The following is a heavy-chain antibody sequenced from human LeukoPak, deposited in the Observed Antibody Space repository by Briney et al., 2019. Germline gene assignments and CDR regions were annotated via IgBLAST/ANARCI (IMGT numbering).Heavy chain of an antibody. CDR3: ASQKNSGLYWDYYYGMDV. Sequence: SETLSLTCTVSGGSISSYYWSWIRQPAGKGLEWIGRIYTSGSTNYNPSLKSRVTMSVDTSKNQFSLKLSSVTAADTAVYYCASQKNSGLYWDYYYGMDVWGQGTTVTVSS. D-gene: IGHD2-8*02. V-gene: IGHV4-4*07. CDR1: GGSISSYY. J-gene: IGHJ6*02. CDR2: IYTSGST.